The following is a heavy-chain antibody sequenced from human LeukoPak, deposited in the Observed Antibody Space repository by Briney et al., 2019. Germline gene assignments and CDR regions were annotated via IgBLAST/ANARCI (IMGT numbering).Heavy chain of an antibody. J-gene: IGHJ4*02. D-gene: IGHD3-10*01. Sequence: SETLSLTCTVSGGSFMGYYWAGFRQPPGKGLKGFGGIYHSGSTYYNPSLKSRVTISVDTSKNQFSLKLSSVTAADTAVYYCARRSLYYYGSGSYSDYWGQGTLVTVSS. CDR1: GGSFMGYY. CDR3: ARRSLYYYGSGSYSDY. CDR2: IYHSGST. V-gene: IGHV4-38-2*02.